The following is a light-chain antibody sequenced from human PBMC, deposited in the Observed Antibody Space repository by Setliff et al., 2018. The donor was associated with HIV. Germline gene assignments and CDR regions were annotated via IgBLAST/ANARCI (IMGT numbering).Light chain of an antibody. V-gene: IGLV1-44*01. J-gene: IGLJ2*01. CDR3: AAWDDSVYVI. CDR1: NYNIGGNP. CDR2: NDN. Sequence: QSVLTQPHSASGTPGKRVTISCSGSNYNIGGNPVDWYQQLPGTATKLLIYNDNERPSGVPDRFSGSKAGTAASLVISGLQSEDEADYYCAAWDDSVYVIFGGGTKVTVL.